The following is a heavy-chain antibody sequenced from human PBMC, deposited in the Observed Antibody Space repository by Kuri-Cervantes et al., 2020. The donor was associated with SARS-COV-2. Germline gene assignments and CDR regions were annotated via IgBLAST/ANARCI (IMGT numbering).Heavy chain of an antibody. CDR2: IYSDDDK. D-gene: IGHD4-17*01. Sequence: SGPTLVKPTQTLTLTCTFPGFSLSTSGVGVAWIRQPPGKALEWLALIYSDDDKRYSTSLKSRLTITKDTSKNQVVLTMTNMDPVDTATYYFAHRPFSYYGDCFDYWGQGTLVTVSS. CDR1: GFSLSTSGVG. V-gene: IGHV2-5*02. J-gene: IGHJ4*02. CDR3: AHRPFSYYGDCFDY.